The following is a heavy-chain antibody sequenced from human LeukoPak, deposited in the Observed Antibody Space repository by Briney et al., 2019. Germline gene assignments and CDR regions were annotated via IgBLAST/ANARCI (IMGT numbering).Heavy chain of an antibody. D-gene: IGHD3-22*01. V-gene: IGHV1-24*01. CDR1: GYTLTELS. CDR2: FDPEDGET. Sequence: ASVKVSCKVSGYTLTELSMHWVRQAPGKGLEWMGGFDPEDGETIYAQKFQGRVTMTEDTSTDTAYMELSSLISEDTAVYYCATDLGSKYYYDSSGSGDYWGQGTLVTVSS. J-gene: IGHJ4*02. CDR3: ATDLGSKYYYDSSGSGDY.